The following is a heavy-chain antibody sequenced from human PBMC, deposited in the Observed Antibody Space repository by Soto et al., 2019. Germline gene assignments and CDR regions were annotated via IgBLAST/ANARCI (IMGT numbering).Heavy chain of an antibody. CDR1: GFTFSSYS. D-gene: IGHD2-21*02. J-gene: IGHJ3*02. CDR2: ISSSSSYI. V-gene: IGHV3-21*01. Sequence: GGSLRLSCAASGFTFSSYSMNWVRQAPGKGLEWVSSISSSSSYIYYADSVKGRFTISRDNAKNSLYLQMNSLRAEDTPVYYCARDGVLPGDLAYCGGDCYSGTAFDIWGQGTMVTVSS. CDR3: ARDGVLPGDLAYCGGDCYSGTAFDI.